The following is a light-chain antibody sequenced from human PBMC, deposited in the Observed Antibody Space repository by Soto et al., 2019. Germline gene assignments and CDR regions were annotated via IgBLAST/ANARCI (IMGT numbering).Light chain of an antibody. V-gene: IGLV2-14*01. CDR1: SSDVGSYKY. CDR3: SSFTTTYTWV. Sequence: QSALTQPASVSGSPGQSIAISCTGTSSDVGSYKYVSWFQQHPGKAPKLVIYEVNNRPSGVSNRFSGSKSGNTASLTISCLQAEDEAYYYCSSFTTTYTWVFGGGTKLTVL. CDR2: EVN. J-gene: IGLJ3*02.